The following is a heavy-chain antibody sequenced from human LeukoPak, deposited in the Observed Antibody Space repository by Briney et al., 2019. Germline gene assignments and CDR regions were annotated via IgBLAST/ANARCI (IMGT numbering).Heavy chain of an antibody. CDR3: GGVFVWCMDV. CDR2: NPYSGSN. CDR1: GRSNSTYY. J-gene: IGHJ6*04. Sequence: SETLALTCTVSGRSNSTYYWSWIRQPPRKELEWIGYNPYSGSNNYNPYLKSRVTISIDNTNHQFSQKLDAVAIADTAVVFRGGVFVWCMDVWGKGTTVTVSP. D-gene: IGHD4/OR15-4a*01. V-gene: IGHV4-59*01.